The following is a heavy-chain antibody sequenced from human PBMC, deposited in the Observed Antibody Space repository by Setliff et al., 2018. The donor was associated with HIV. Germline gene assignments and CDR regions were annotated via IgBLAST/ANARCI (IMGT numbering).Heavy chain of an antibody. J-gene: IGHJ4*02. CDR3: AKASRGEYYDNSGFFVTYFDN. CDR1: GFTFSDHY. D-gene: IGHD3-22*01. CDR2: ISSSGSTI. Sequence: GGSLRLSCAASGFTFSDHYIDWVRQAPGKGLEWVSYISSSGSTIYYADSVKGRSTISRDNSGDTLYLHMNNLRAEDTAVYYCAKASRGEYYDNSGFFVTYFDNWGQGKLVTVSS. V-gene: IGHV3-11*01.